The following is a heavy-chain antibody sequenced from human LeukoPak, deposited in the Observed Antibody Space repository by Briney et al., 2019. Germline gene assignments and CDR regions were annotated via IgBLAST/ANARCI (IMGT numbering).Heavy chain of an antibody. CDR2: FESKTNGGTT. J-gene: IGHJ4*02. V-gene: IGHV3-15*04. CDR1: GFTVSDAW. Sequence: GGSLRLSCAASGFTVSDAWMNWVRQVPGKGLEWIGLFESKTNGGTTDYAAPVKGRFTMSRDDSKNTLYLQMNSLKTEDTAMYYCTTEYSGSFSNWGQGILVTVSS. CDR3: TTEYSGSFSN. D-gene: IGHD1-26*01.